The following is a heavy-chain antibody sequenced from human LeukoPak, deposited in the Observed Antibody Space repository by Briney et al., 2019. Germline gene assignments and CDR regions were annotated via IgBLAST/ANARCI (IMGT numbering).Heavy chain of an antibody. CDR3: ARDRFVGDYVWGSYRPYLYYFDY. CDR2: IIPIFGTA. Sequence: GASVNVSCKASGGTFSSYAISWVRQAPGQGLEWMGGIIPIFGTANYAQKFQGRVTITADESTSTAYMELSSLRSEDTAVYYCARDRFVGDYVWGSYRPYLYYFDYWGQGTLVTVSS. D-gene: IGHD3-16*02. CDR1: GGTFSSYA. V-gene: IGHV1-69*13. J-gene: IGHJ4*02.